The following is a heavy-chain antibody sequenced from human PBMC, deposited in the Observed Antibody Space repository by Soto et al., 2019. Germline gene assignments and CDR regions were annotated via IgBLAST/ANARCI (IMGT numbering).Heavy chain of an antibody. V-gene: IGHV1-2*04. CDR3: ARSGAAGGTGYYYQYYGRDV. CDR1: GYTFTGYY. J-gene: IGHJ6*02. CDR2: INPNSGGT. Sequence: ASVKVSCKASGYTFTGYYMHWVRQAPGQGLEWMGWINPNSGGTNYAQKFQGWVTMTRDTSISTAYMELSRLRSDDTAVYYCARSGAAGGTGYYYQYYGRDVWGQGTTVTGSS. D-gene: IGHD6-13*01.